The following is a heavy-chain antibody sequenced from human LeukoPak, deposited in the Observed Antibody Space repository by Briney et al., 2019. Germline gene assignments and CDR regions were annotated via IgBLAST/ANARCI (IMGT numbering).Heavy chain of an antibody. Sequence: ASVKVSCKASGGTISSYAISWVRQAPGQGLEWMGGIIPIFGTANYAQKFQGRVTITTDESTSTAYMELSSLRSEDTAVYYCARSELSPGWFDPWGQGTLVTVSS. J-gene: IGHJ5*02. CDR1: GGTISSYA. CDR3: ARSELSPGWFDP. D-gene: IGHD1-26*01. V-gene: IGHV1-69*05. CDR2: IIPIFGTA.